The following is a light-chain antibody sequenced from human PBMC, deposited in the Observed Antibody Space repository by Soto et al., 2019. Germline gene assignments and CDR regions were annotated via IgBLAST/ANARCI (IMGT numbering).Light chain of an antibody. V-gene: IGLV2-14*01. Sequence: QSALTQPASGSGSPGQSITISCTRASSDVGAYDYVSWYQQHPGKAPKLMIFDVSNRPSGVSNRFSGSKSGNTASLTISGLQAEDEADSYCSSYTSTSTGVFGTGTKVTVL. CDR2: DVS. CDR1: SSDVGAYDY. J-gene: IGLJ1*01. CDR3: SSYTSTSTGV.